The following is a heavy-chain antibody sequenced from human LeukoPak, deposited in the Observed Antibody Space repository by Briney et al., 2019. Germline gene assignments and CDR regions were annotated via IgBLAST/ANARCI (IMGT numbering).Heavy chain of an antibody. D-gene: IGHD5-12*01. CDR1: GFTFNSYA. Sequence: GGSLRLSCAASGFTFNSYAKSRVRQAPGKGREGVSAISGSGGSTYYADSVKGRFTSSRDNSKNTLYLQMNTLRAKDTAAYHCAKGPPVDIVATIRGYWGQGTLVTVSS. J-gene: IGHJ4*02. CDR3: AKGPPVDIVATIRGY. CDR2: ISGSGGST. V-gene: IGHV3-23*01.